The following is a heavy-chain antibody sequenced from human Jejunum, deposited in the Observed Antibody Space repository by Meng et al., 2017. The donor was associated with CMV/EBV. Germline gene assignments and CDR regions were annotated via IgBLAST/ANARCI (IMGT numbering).Heavy chain of an antibody. V-gene: IGHV1-8*01. CDR3: ARTVANSGWFDP. D-gene: IGHD1-26*01. CDR1: GYTFTNCD. J-gene: IGHJ5*02. CDR2: MIPNSGDT. Sequence: KASGYTFTNCDINWVRQAPGQGLEWMGWMIPNSGDTGYSQKFQGRVTLTRDISISTAYMELSSLTAEDTAVYYCARTVANSGWFDPWGQGTLVTVSS.